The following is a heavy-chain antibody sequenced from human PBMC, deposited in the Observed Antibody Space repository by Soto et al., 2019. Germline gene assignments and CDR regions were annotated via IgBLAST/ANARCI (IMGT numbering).Heavy chain of an antibody. CDR2: ISYDGSNK. CDR3: AKDRSGGYCFRRYYGLDV. CDR1: GFTFSYSA. Sequence: QVQLVESGGVVVHPGRSLRLSCAASGFTFSYSAMHWVRQAPGKGLEWVSVISYDGSNKYYADSVKGRFTISRDNSKNTLYLQMTSLRTEDTAVYYCAKDRSGGYCFRRYYGLDVWGQGNTVTVS. D-gene: IGHD2-21*01. J-gene: IGHJ6*02. V-gene: IGHV3-30*18.